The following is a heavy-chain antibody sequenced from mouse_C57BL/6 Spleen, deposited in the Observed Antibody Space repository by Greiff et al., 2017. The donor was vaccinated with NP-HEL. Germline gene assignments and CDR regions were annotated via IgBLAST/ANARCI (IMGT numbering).Heavy chain of an antibody. Sequence: VQLKESGPGLVKPSQSLSLTCSVTGYSITSGYYWNWIRQFPGNKLEWMGYISYDGSNNYNPSLKNRISITRDTSKNQFFLKLNSVTTEDTATYYCARVYYGSSPRYAMDYWGQGTSVTVSS. D-gene: IGHD1-1*01. CDR1: GYSITSGYY. CDR3: ARVYYGSSPRYAMDY. V-gene: IGHV3-6*01. CDR2: ISYDGSN. J-gene: IGHJ4*01.